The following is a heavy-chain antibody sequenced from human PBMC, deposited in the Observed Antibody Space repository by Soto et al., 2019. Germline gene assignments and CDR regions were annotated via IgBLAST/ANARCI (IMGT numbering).Heavy chain of an antibody. CDR2: IYHSGST. CDR3: ARVRGPYCGGDCSPPTPHWFDP. V-gene: IGHV4-30-2*01. CDR1: GGSISSGGYS. Sequence: QLQLQESGSGLVKPSQTLSLTCAVSGGSISSGGYSWSWIRQPPGKGLEWIGYIYHSGSTDYNPSLKSRATRSVDRSKTQFSLKLSSGPAADTAVYYCARVRGPYCGGDCSPPTPHWFDPWGQGTLVTVSS. D-gene: IGHD2-21*02. J-gene: IGHJ5*02.